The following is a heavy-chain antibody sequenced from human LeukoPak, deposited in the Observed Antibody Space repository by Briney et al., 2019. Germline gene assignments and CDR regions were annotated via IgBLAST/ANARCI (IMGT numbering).Heavy chain of an antibody. D-gene: IGHD3-10*01. CDR2: INHSGST. CDR3: ARDKDYGSGAYYYYYGMDV. Sequence: SETLSLTCAVYGGSFSGYYWSWIRQPPGKGLEWIGEINHSGSTNYNPSLKSRVTISVDTSKNQFSLKLSSVTAADTAVYYCARDKDYGSGAYYYYYGMDVWGQGTTVTVSS. J-gene: IGHJ6*02. CDR1: GGSFSGYY. V-gene: IGHV4-34*01.